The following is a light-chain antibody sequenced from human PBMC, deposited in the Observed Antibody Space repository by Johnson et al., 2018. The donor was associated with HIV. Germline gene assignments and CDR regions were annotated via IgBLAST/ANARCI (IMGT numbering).Light chain of an antibody. CDR1: SSNIGNNY. V-gene: IGLV1-51*01. CDR2: ENK. CDR3: GTWDSSLYVFV. J-gene: IGLJ1*01. Sequence: HSVLTQPPSVSAAPGQKVTISCSGSSSNIGNNYVSWYQQLPGTSPKLLIYENKARPSGIPDRFSGSKSATSATLAITGLHTGDKADYYCGTWDSSLYVFVFGSGTKVTVL.